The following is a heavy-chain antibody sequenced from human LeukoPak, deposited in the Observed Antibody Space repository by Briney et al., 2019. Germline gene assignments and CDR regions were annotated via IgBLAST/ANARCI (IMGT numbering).Heavy chain of an antibody. CDR1: GGYINSCRYY. CDR2: MCYTGST. J-gene: IGHJ6*03. D-gene: IGHD3-22*01. V-gene: IGHV4-39*07. CDR3: ARVNYYDSSGAYYYMDV. Sequence: SETLSLTCTVAGGYINSCRYYWGWIRQPPGKGLEWIGSMCYTGSTYYNPSLKSRVTISIDTSKSQFSLKLSSVTAADTAVYYCARVNYYDSSGAYYYMDVWGRGTTVTVSS.